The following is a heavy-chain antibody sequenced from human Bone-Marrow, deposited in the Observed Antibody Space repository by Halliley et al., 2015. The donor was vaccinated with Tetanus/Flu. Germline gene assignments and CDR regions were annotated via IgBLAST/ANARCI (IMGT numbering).Heavy chain of an antibody. V-gene: IGHV5-51*02. CDR2: IYPDASDI. D-gene: IGHD3-9*01. J-gene: IGHJ3*02. CDR3: ARQPILEPFDR. Sequence: LEWMGLIYPDASDIRYGRSFEGQVTIPANKSIKTAHLEGNSRKASDTAMYYCARQPILEPFDRWGQGTMVIVSS.